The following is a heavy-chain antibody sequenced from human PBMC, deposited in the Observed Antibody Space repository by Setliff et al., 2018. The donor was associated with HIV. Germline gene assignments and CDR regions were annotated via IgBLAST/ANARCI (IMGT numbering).Heavy chain of an antibody. CDR2: IFYNENT. CDR3: ARGRPFGKFVDYFDS. J-gene: IGHJ4*02. Sequence: PSETLSLTCTVSGGSISSGGYYWNWIRQHPGKGLERIGYIFYNENTQYDPSLKSRVSMSVDTSKNKFALNLRTVTAADTAIYFCARGRPFGKFVDYFDSWGQEKLVTVSS. D-gene: IGHD2-21*01. V-gene: IGHV4-31*03. CDR1: GGSISSGGYY.